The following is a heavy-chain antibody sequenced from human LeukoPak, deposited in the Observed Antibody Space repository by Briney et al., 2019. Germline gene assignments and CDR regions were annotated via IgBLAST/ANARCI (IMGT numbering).Heavy chain of an antibody. D-gene: IGHD2-15*01. CDR3: AKGFRDCSGGSCYPLFDY. CDR2: ISYDGSNK. CDR1: GFTFSSYA. Sequence: PGGSLRLSCAASGFTFSSYAMHWVRQAPGKGLEWVAVISYDGSNKYYADSVKGRFTISRDNSKNTLYLQMNSLRAEDTAVYYCAKGFRDCSGGSCYPLFDYWGQGTLVTVSS. J-gene: IGHJ4*02. V-gene: IGHV3-30*01.